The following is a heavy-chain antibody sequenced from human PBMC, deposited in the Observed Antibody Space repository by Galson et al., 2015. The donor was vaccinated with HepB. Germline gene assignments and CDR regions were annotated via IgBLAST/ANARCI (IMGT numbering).Heavy chain of an antibody. D-gene: IGHD3-3*01. Sequence: ETLSLTCTVSGGSIHSTSYYWGWVRQAPGKGLEWIGSIYHSGSIHYNPSFKSRVTKSVDMSKNQFSLKLASVTAADTAVYYCARHLSIWGGSSSGWFDPWGQGTPVTVSS. J-gene: IGHJ5*02. V-gene: IGHV4-39*01. CDR1: GGSIHSTSYY. CDR3: ARHLSIWGGSSSGWFDP. CDR2: IYHSGSI.